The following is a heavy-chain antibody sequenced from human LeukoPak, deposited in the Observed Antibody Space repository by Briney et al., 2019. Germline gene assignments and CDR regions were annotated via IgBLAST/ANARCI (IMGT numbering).Heavy chain of an antibody. Sequence: GGTLRLFCTASKYTYGVHAIMCVRHAPGKGLEWGSFIRSRSYDRITEYSPAVKGKFLSSIDDYKRTASLHLNSLTTEATAVYYCARGPRQQWLYNGMDVWDQGTTVSVSS. J-gene: IGHJ6*02. CDR1: KYTYGVHA. CDR3: ARGPRQQWLYNGMDV. D-gene: IGHD5-18*01. V-gene: IGHV3-49*04. CDR2: IRSRSYDRIT.